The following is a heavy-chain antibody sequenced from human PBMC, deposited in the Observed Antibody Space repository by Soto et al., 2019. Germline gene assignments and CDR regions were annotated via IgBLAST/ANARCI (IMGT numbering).Heavy chain of an antibody. V-gene: IGHV3-21*04. J-gene: IGHJ4*01. D-gene: IGHD6-13*01. Sequence: EVQLVESGGGLVKPGGSLRLSCAASRFTFSRYTMNWVRQAPGKGLEWVSSISDSGSYIYYADSVKGRFTISRDNAKNSLSLRMNGLSAEDTAVCYCARGQAGGYSSSDYWG. CDR2: ISDSGSYI. CDR1: RFTFSRYT. CDR3: ARGQAGGYSSSDY.